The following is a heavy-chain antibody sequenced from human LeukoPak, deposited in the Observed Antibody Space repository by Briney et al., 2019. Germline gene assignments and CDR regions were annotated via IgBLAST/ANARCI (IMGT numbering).Heavy chain of an antibody. Sequence: PGGSLRLSCAASGFTFSSYAMHWVRQAPGKGLEWVAFITCGGSNIYYADSVKGRFTISRDNSKNTLYLQMNSLRADDTAVDYCARDKAITRVVVYYGRDVWGQGATVTVSS. J-gene: IGHJ6*02. CDR1: GFTFSSYA. D-gene: IGHD3-22*01. CDR2: ITCGGSNI. V-gene: IGHV3-30-3*01. CDR3: ARDKAITRVVVYYGRDV.